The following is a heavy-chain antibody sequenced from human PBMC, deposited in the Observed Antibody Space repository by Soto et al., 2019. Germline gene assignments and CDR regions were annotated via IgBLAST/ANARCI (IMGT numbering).Heavy chain of an antibody. CDR3: AIPLARTTPFDY. J-gene: IGHJ4*02. CDR2: IDPSDSYI. V-gene: IGHV5-10-1*01. D-gene: IGHD1-7*01. Sequence: GESLKISCQASGYTFTNYYIAWVRQVPGKGLEWLGRIDPSDSYIKYSPSFEGHVTMSVDKSISTAFLQWSRLEASDTAMYFCAIPLARTTPFDYWGQGSLVTVSS. CDR1: GYTFTNYY.